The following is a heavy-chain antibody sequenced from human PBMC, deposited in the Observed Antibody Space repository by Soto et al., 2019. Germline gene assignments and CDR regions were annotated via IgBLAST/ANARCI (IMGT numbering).Heavy chain of an antibody. D-gene: IGHD4-17*01. CDR2: ISYDGSNK. J-gene: IGHJ6*02. Sequence: GGSLRLSCAASGFTFSSYAMHWVRQAPGKGLEWVAVISYDGSNKYYADSVKGRFTISRDNSKNTLYLQMNSLRAEDTAVYYCARAKTTVVTTLVDVWGQGTTVTVSS. CDR3: ARAKTTVVTTLVDV. V-gene: IGHV3-30-3*01. CDR1: GFTFSSYA.